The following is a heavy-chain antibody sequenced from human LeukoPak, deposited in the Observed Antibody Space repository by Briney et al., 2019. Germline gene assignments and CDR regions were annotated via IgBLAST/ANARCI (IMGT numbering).Heavy chain of an antibody. J-gene: IGHJ4*02. V-gene: IGHV1-46*01. CDR2: INPSGGST. CDR3: ARDTEDFDY. CDR1: GYTFTSYY. Sequence: ASVKVSCKASGYTFTSYYIHRVRQAPGQGLEWMGIINPSGGSTTYAQKFQGRVTMTRDTSTSTVYMELSSLRSEDTAVYYCARDTEDFDYWGQGTLVTVSS.